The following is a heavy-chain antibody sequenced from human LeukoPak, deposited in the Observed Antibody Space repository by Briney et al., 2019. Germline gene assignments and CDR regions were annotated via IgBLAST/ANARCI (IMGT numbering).Heavy chain of an antibody. V-gene: IGHV3-49*03. CDR3: TRLYGGKLGY. Sequence: GGSLRLSCTASGFTFRDYAMSWFRQAPGKGLEWVGFIRSKAYGGTTEYAASVKGRFTISRDDSKSIAYLQMNSLETEDTAVYYCTRLYGGKLGYWGQGTLVAVSS. CDR1: GFTFRDYA. J-gene: IGHJ4*02. D-gene: IGHD4-23*01. CDR2: IRSKAYGGTT.